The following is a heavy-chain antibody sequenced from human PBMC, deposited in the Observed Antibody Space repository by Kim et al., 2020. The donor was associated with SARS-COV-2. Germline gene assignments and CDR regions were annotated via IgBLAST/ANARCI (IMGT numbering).Heavy chain of an antibody. CDR3: ARPRTSSWYIDY. Sequence: GGSLRLSCAASGFTFSSYWMSWVRQAPGKGLEWVANIKQDGSQNYYVDSLKGRFTISRDNAKNSLYLQMSSLRAEDTAVYYCARPRTSSWYIDYWGQGTLVTVSS. J-gene: IGHJ4*02. V-gene: IGHV3-7*01. CDR2: IKQDGSQN. CDR1: GFTFSSYW. D-gene: IGHD6-13*01.